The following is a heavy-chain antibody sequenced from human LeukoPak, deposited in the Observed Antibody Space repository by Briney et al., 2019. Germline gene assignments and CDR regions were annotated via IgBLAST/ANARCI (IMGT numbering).Heavy chain of an antibody. J-gene: IGHJ6*02. Sequence: SETLSLTCSVSGGSINSDYCNWIRQPPGKDLEWIGYIYSTGSTNYNPSLKSRVTISIDTSKNQFSLRLSSVTAADTAMYYCARDRHSSGYYYGMDVWGQGTTVTVSS. CDR2: IYSTGST. CDR1: GGSINSDY. D-gene: IGHD6-19*01. CDR3: ARDRHSSGYYYGMDV. V-gene: IGHV4-4*09.